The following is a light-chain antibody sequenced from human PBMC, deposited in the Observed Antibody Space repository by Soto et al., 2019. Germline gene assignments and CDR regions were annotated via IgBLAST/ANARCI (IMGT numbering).Light chain of an antibody. Sequence: DIVLTQSPGTLSLSPGERATLSCRASQDVKNNYVAWYQQKPGQPPRLLIRGASSRAAGLPDRFSGSGSGTAFTLTINRLEPEDFAVYYCQQYGSSPGTFGQGTKLEI. CDR3: QQYGSSPGT. CDR2: GAS. V-gene: IGKV3-20*01. J-gene: IGKJ2*01. CDR1: QDVKNNY.